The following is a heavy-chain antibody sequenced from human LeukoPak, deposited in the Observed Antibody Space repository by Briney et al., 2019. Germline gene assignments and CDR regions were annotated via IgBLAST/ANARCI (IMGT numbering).Heavy chain of an antibody. Sequence: GGSLRLSCAASGFTFSSYEMNWVRQAPGKGLEWVSAISGSGGSTYYADSVKGRFTISRDNSKNTLYLQMNSLRAEDTAVYYCAKTGRSSSWYYFDYWGQGTLVTVSS. J-gene: IGHJ4*02. CDR2: ISGSGGST. V-gene: IGHV3-23*01. CDR3: AKTGRSSSWYYFDY. D-gene: IGHD6-13*01. CDR1: GFTFSSYE.